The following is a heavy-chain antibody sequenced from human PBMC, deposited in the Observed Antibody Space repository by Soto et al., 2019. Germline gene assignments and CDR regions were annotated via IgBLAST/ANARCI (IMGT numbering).Heavy chain of an antibody. Sequence: EVQLLESGGGLVQPGGSLRLSCAASGFTFSSYAMSWVRQAPGKGLEWVSAISGSGGSTYYADSVKGRFTISRDNSKNTLYLQMNSLRAEDTAVYYCAKCQEGDYDFWSAYGYFDYWGQGTLVTVSS. CDR1: GFTFSSYA. J-gene: IGHJ4*02. CDR3: AKCQEGDYDFWSAYGYFDY. CDR2: ISGSGGST. D-gene: IGHD3-3*01. V-gene: IGHV3-23*01.